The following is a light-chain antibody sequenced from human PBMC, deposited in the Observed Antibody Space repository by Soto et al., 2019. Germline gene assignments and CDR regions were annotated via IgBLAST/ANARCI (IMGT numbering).Light chain of an antibody. V-gene: IGKV3-11*01. Sequence: EIVLTQSAATLSLSPGERATLSCRASQSVSSYLAWYQQKPGQAPRLLIYDASSRATGIPARFSGSGAGTDFTLTISSLEHEDFAFYYWQQRSNWLTFGEGTKVEIK. CDR1: QSVSSY. CDR3: QQRSNWLT. J-gene: IGKJ4*01. CDR2: DAS.